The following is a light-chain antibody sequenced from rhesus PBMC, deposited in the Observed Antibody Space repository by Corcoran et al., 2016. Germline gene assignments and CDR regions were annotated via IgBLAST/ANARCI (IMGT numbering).Light chain of an antibody. Sequence: QAVLTQIRSVSGSPGQSVTISCTGTSSDIGTYNYVSWFRQHPGTAPKLMIFEVSKRPSGVSDRFSGSKSGNTATLTISGLQAEDVADYYGSSDAGFKTFIFGTGTRLTVL. CDR2: EVS. CDR3: SSDAGFKTFI. J-gene: IGLJ1*01. V-gene: IGLV2-32*02. CDR1: SSDIGTYNY.